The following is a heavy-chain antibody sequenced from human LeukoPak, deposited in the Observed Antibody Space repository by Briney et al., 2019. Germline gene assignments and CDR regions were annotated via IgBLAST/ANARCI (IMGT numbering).Heavy chain of an antibody. CDR3: ARDDDSLLWFGESGE. V-gene: IGHV3-33*01. D-gene: IGHD3-10*01. CDR1: GFTFSSYG. Sequence: PGGSLRLSCAASGFTFSSYGMHWVRQAPGKGLEWVAVIWYDGSNKYYADSVKGRFTISRDNSKNTLYLQMNSLRAEDTAVYYCARDDDSLLWFGESGEWGQGTLVTVSS. CDR2: IWYDGSNK. J-gene: IGHJ4*02.